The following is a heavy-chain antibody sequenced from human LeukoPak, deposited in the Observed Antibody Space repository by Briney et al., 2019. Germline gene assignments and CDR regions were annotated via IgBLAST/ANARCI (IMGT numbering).Heavy chain of an antibody. CDR3: ARCPPLTTVTTLYNWFDP. CDR2: TNPNSGNT. D-gene: IGHD4-17*01. Sequence: ASVKVSCKASGYTFTSYDINWVRQATGQGLEWMGWTNPNSGNTGYAQKFQGRVTMTRNTSISTAYMELSSLRSEDTAVYYCARCPPLTTVTTLYNWFDPWGQGTLVTVSS. V-gene: IGHV1-8*01. J-gene: IGHJ5*02. CDR1: GYTFTSYD.